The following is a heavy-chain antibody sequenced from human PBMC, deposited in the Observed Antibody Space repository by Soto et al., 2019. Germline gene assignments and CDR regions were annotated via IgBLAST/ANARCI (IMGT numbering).Heavy chain of an antibody. J-gene: IGHJ6*02. D-gene: IGHD3-22*01. Sequence: SETLSLTCAVSGGSISSGNYWSWIRQPPGKGLEWIGEINHSGATNYILPLKSRVTISVDTSKNQFSLSLKSVTAADTAVYYCASDYSGYSADPEYYGVEVWGQGTTVTVSS. V-gene: IGHV4-34*01. CDR3: ASDYSGYSADPEYYGVEV. CDR1: GGSISSGNY. CDR2: INHSGAT.